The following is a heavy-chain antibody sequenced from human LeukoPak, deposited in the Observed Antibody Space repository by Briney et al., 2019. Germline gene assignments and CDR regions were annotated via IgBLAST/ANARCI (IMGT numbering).Heavy chain of an antibody. CDR2: IYTSGST. Sequence: SETLSLTCTVSGGSISSYYWSWIRQPPGKGLEWIGYIYTSGSTNYNPSLKSRVTISEDTSKNQFSLKLSSVTAADTAVYYCAITIAAAGYYFDYWGQGTLVTVSS. CDR1: GGSISSYY. J-gene: IGHJ4*02. D-gene: IGHD6-13*01. V-gene: IGHV4-4*09. CDR3: AITIAAAGYYFDY.